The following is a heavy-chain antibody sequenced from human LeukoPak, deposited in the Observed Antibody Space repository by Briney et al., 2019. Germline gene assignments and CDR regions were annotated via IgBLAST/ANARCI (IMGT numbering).Heavy chain of an antibody. J-gene: IGHJ4*02. CDR1: GFTFSTYW. CDR3: ARDSSGYQ. Sequence: GGSLRLSCAASGFTFSTYWMSWGRQAPGKVLEWVANIKEDGSEKYYGDSVKGRFTISRDNAKNSLYLQMNSLRAEDTAVYYCARDSSGYQWGQGTLVTVSS. D-gene: IGHD3-22*01. V-gene: IGHV3-7*01. CDR2: IKEDGSEK.